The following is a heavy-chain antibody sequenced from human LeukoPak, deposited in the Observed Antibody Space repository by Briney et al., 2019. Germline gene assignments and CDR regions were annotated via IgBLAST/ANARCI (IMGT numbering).Heavy chain of an antibody. Sequence: GGSLRLSCAASGFTFSGSAMHWVRQASGKGREGLAGIRSKANSYATAYAASVKGRFTISRDDLKNTAYLQMNSLKTEDTAVYYCTRLGGSSPWDTNWIDPWGQGTLVTVSS. J-gene: IGHJ5*02. CDR1: GFTFSGSA. CDR3: TRLGGSSPWDTNWIDP. D-gene: IGHD2-2*01. CDR2: IRSKANSYAT. V-gene: IGHV3-73*01.